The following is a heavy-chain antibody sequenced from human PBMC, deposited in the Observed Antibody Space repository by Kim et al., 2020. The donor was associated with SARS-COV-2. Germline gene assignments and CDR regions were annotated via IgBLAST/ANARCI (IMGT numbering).Heavy chain of an antibody. CDR3: ARSITMVQGVTKLDY. J-gene: IGHJ4*02. Sequence: SETLSLTCAVSGGSISSSNWWSWVRQPPGKGLEWIGEIYHSGSTNYNPSLKSRVTISVDKSKNQFSLKLSSVTAADTAVYYCARSITMVQGVTKLDYWGQGTLVTVSS. V-gene: IGHV4-4*02. CDR1: GGSISSSNW. D-gene: IGHD3-10*01. CDR2: IYHSGST.